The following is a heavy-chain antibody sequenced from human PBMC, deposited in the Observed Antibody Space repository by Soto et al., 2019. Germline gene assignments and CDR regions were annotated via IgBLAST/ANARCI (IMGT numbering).Heavy chain of an antibody. CDR1: GFSVSTNGEG. V-gene: IGHV2-5*02. J-gene: IGHJ4*02. D-gene: IGHD4-17*01. CDR3: ARSARVTTVTKYYFDS. CDR2: IYWDDDK. Sequence: QITLKESGPTLVKPTQTVTLTCTFSGFSVSTNGEGVGWIRQPPGKALEWLALIYWDDDKRYSPSLKSKLTITKDTSGNQVVLRMTNMDPVDTATYFCARSARVTTVTKYYFDSWGQGTLVTVSS.